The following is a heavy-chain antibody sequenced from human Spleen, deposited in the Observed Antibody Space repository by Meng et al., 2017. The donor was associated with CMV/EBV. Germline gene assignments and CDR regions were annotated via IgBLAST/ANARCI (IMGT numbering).Heavy chain of an antibody. V-gene: IGHV3-30-3*01. Sequence: QVQLVGSGGGVVQPGRSLRLSCAASGFTLSSSAIHWVRQAPGKGLEWVAIISSDGSNRYYADSVKGRFTISRDSSKNTLYLQMNSLRAEDTAVYYCARLALSDYWGQGTLVTVSS. J-gene: IGHJ4*02. CDR3: ARLALSDY. CDR2: ISSDGSNR. CDR1: GFTLSSSA.